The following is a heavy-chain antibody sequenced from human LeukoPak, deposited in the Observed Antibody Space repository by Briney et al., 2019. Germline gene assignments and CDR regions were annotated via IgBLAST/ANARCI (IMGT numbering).Heavy chain of an antibody. Sequence: GGSLRLSCAVSGLTFSSSWMDWVRQAPGKGLEWVSAISGSGGSTYYADSVKGRFTISRDNSKNTLYLQMNSLRAEDTAVYYCANVDYYFDYWGQGTLVTVSS. CDR3: ANVDYYFDY. D-gene: IGHD3-9*01. CDR1: GLTFSSSW. V-gene: IGHV3-23*01. J-gene: IGHJ4*02. CDR2: ISGSGGST.